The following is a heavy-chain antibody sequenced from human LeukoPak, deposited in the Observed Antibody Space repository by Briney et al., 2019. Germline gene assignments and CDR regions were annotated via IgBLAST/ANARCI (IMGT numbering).Heavy chain of an antibody. J-gene: IGHJ4*02. CDR2: VNTVSSYI. V-gene: IGHV3-21*01. D-gene: IGHD3-22*01. CDR1: GFTFSDYS. CDR3: ARLRRNSDRSDFFYYYDH. Sequence: PGGPLRLSCAASGFTFSDYSMNWVRQAPGKGPEWVASVNTVSSYIYYADSMRGRFTISRDNAKNSLFLQMNSLRAEDTAVYYCARLRRNSDRSDFFYYYDHWGQGTLVTVSS.